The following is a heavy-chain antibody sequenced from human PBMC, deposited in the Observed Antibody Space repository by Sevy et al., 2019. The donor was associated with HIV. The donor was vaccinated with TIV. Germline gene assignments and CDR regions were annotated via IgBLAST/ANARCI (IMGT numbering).Heavy chain of an antibody. CDR2: INEDRSEK. V-gene: IGHV3-7*01. CDR3: ASSVNSGWPGAFDI. D-gene: IGHD6-19*01. CDR1: GFTFSNYW. J-gene: IGHJ3*02. Sequence: GGSLRLSCAVSGFTFSNYWMSWVRQAPGKGLEWVANINEDRSEKYYVGSVKGRFTISRDNARNSLYLEMNNLRTEDAAVYYCASSVNSGWPGAFDIWGQGTMVTVSS.